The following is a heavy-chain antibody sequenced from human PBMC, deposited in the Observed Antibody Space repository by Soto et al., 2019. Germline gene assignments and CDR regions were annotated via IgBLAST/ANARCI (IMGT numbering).Heavy chain of an antibody. Sequence: EVQLLESGGGLVQPGGSLRPSCAASGFIFSTYAMTWVRQAPGKGPEWVSSIDGSGGTTYYADSVQGRFTISRDNSKNTLYLQVSSLTSEDTAVYYCALTTVTTYKRDYWGQGTLVAVSS. J-gene: IGHJ4*02. CDR1: GFIFSTYA. V-gene: IGHV3-23*01. CDR2: IDGSGGTT. CDR3: ALTTVTTYKRDY. D-gene: IGHD4-17*01.